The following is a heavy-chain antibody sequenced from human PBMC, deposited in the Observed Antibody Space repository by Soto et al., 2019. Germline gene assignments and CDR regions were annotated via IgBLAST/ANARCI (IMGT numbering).Heavy chain of an antibody. CDR1: GGSVSSGSYY. J-gene: IGHJ5*02. CDR2: IYYSGST. D-gene: IGHD6-13*01. Sequence: NPSETLSLTCTVSGGSVSSGSYYWSWIRQPPGKGLEWIGYIYYSGSTNYNPSLKSRVTISVDTSKNQFSLKLSSVTAADTAVYYCARDLVGSSWYGGWFDPWGQGTLVTVSS. V-gene: IGHV4-61*01. CDR3: ARDLVGSSWYGGWFDP.